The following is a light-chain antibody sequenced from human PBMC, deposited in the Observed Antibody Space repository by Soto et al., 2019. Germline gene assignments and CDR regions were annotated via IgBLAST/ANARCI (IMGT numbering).Light chain of an antibody. CDR1: SSDVGGYNY. V-gene: IGLV2-14*01. J-gene: IGLJ1*01. Sequence: QSALTQPASVSGSPGQSITISCTGTSSDVGGYNYVSWYQQFPGKAPKLMIYEVSNQPSGVSNRFSGSKSGNTASLTISGLQAEDEADYYCTSYTSSITYVFGTGTKLTVL. CDR3: TSYTSSITYV. CDR2: EVS.